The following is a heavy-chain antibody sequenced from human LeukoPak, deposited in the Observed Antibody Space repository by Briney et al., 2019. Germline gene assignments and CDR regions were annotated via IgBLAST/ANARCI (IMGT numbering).Heavy chain of an antibody. CDR2: IKQDGGET. D-gene: IGHD3-10*01. V-gene: IGHV3-7*01. CDR3: ARLRGGAY. CDR1: GFTFSTYW. J-gene: IGHJ4*02. Sequence: GGSLRLSCAASGFTFSTYWMTWVRQAPGKGLEWVANIKQDGGETYYVDSVKGRFTISRDNAKNSLYLQMNRLRAEATALYYCARLRGGAYWGQGTLVTVSS.